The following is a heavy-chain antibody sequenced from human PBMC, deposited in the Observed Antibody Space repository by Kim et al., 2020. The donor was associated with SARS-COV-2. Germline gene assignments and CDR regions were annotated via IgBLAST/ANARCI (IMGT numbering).Heavy chain of an antibody. CDR1: GFTFSSYG. Sequence: GGSLRLSCAASGFTFSSYGMHWVRQAPGKGLEWVAVISYDGSNKYYADSVKGRFTISRDNSKNTLYLQMNSLRAEDTAVYYCANIGYSGSYKGAFDIWGQGTMVTVSS. D-gene: IGHD1-26*01. CDR2: ISYDGSNK. CDR3: ANIGYSGSYKGAFDI. J-gene: IGHJ3*02. V-gene: IGHV3-30*18.